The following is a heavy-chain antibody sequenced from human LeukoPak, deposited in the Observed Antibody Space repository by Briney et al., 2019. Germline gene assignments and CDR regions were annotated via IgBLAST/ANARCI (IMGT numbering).Heavy chain of an antibody. CDR1: GYSFTSYW. V-gene: IGHV5-51*01. D-gene: IGHD6-19*01. CDR2: IYPGNSDT. Sequence: GESLKISCKGSGYSFTSYWIGWVRQMPGKGLEWMGIIYPGNSDTRYSPSFQGQVTISADKSNSTAYLQWSSLKASDTAMYYCARQWWSSGSIYFDYWGQGTLVTVSS. J-gene: IGHJ4*02. CDR3: ARQWWSSGSIYFDY.